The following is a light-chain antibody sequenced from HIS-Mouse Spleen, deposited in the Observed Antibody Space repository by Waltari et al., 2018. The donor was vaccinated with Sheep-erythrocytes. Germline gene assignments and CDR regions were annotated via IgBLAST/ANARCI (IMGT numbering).Light chain of an antibody. Sequence: QSALTQPRSVSGSPGQSVTMSCTGTSRDVGGYNYLSWYQQHPGKAPKLMMYDVSKRPSGVPDRFSGSKSGNTASLTISGLQAEDEADYYCCSYAGSYNHVFATGTKVTVL. V-gene: IGLV2-11*01. J-gene: IGLJ1*01. CDR3: CSYAGSYNHV. CDR2: DVS. CDR1: SRDVGGYNY.